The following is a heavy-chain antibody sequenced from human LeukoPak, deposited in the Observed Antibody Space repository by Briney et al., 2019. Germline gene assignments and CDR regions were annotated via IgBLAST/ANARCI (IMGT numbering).Heavy chain of an antibody. J-gene: IGHJ5*02. CDR1: GYTLSSYG. Sequence: ASVKVSCKASGYTLSSYGISWVRQAPGQGLEWMGWISGCRVTMTIDTSTSTAYMELSRLRSDDTAVYYCARQLRPRSSRGWFDPWGQGTLVTVSS. D-gene: IGHD6-13*01. CDR2: ISG. V-gene: IGHV1-18*01. CDR3: ARQLRPRSSRGWFDP.